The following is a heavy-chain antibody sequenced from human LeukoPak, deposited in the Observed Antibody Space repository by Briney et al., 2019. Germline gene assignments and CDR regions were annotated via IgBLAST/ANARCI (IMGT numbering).Heavy chain of an antibody. D-gene: IGHD3-22*01. V-gene: IGHV1-2*02. CDR3: ARGSYDSSDFEYFHH. J-gene: IGHJ1*01. CDR1: GYTFTGYY. Sequence: ASVKVSCKASGYTFTGYYVHWVRQAPGQGLEWMGWMNPKSGGTNYAQKFEARVTMNRDTSISTAYMELNRLRSDDTAVYYCARGSYDSSDFEYFHHWGQGTLVTVSS. CDR2: MNPKSGGT.